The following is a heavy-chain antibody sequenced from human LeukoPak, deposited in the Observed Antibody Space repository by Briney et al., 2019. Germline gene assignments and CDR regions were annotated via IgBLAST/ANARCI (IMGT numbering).Heavy chain of an antibody. CDR1: GYSISSNFY. CDR3: AREFGDEYSSSSGLGY. J-gene: IGHJ4*02. CDR2: INLGGST. Sequence: SETLSLTCGVSGYSISSNFYWGWIRQPPGKGLELIGGINLGGSTNYNPSLKSRATIPVDTSKSQFSLKLNSVTAADTAVYYCAREFGDEYSSSSGLGYWGQGILVTVSS. D-gene: IGHD6-6*01. V-gene: IGHV4-38-2*02.